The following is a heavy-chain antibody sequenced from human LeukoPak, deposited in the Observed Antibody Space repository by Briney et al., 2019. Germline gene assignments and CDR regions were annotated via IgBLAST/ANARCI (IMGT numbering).Heavy chain of an antibody. CDR3: ARGGAARLHFQN. D-gene: IGHD6-6*01. Sequence: SETLSLTCTVSGGSISTYYWNWIRQPPGKGLEWIGYIYHSGSTNYNPSLQCRVTISVDTSKNQFSLNLNSVTAADTAVYYCARGGAARLHFQNWGQGTLVTVSS. V-gene: IGHV4-59*01. J-gene: IGHJ1*01. CDR2: IYHSGST. CDR1: GGSISTYY.